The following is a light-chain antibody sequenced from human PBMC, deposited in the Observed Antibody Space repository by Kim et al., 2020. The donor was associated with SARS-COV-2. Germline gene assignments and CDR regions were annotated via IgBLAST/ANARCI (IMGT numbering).Light chain of an antibody. CDR3: QSYDSSLSGSV. CDR1: GANIGAGFD. CDR2: GNS. J-gene: IGLJ1*01. V-gene: IGLV1-40*01. Sequence: RVPPSCTVGGANIGAGFDVPWYQQLPGPAPNPLIYGNSNRPSGVPDRFSGSKSGTSASLAITGLQAEDEADYSCQSYDSSLSGSVFGTGTKVTVL.